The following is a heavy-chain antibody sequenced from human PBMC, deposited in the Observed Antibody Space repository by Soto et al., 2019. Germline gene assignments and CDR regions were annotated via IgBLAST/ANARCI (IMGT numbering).Heavy chain of an antibody. Sequence: PGESMKVSCKGSGYSFTSYWIGWVRKKTGKGLEWMGIIYPGDSDTRYSPSFQGQVTISADKSISTAYLQWSSLKASDTAMYYCARHVGRYNWNFGGYWGQGTLVTVSS. D-gene: IGHD1-7*01. V-gene: IGHV5-51*01. CDR2: IYPGDSDT. J-gene: IGHJ4*02. CDR3: ARHVGRYNWNFGGY. CDR1: GYSFTSYW.